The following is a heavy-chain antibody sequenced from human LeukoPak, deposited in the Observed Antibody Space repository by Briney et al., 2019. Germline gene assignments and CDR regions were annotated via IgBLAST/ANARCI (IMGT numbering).Heavy chain of an antibody. V-gene: IGHV3-30*02. D-gene: IGHD3-10*01. J-gene: IGHJ5*02. Sequence: GGSLRLSCAASGFTFSSYGMHWVRQAPGKGLEWVAFIRYDGSNKYYADSVKGRFTISRDNSKNTLYLQMNSLRAEDTAVYYCAKDANGLLWFRDPAWGQGTLVTVSS. CDR3: AKDANGLLWFRDPA. CDR2: IRYDGSNK. CDR1: GFTFSSYG.